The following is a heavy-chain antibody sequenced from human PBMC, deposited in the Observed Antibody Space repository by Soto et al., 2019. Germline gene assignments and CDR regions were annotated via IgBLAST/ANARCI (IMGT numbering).Heavy chain of an antibody. CDR2: IYYSGST. Sequence: TCTLSGGSISSSSYYFGGIRQPPGKGLEWIGSIYYSGSTTYNPSLKSRVTISVDTSKNRFSLKLSSVTAADNAVYYCAPYHHSDGSGFYHFLDPWRPGSQVP. V-gene: IGHV4-39*07. CDR3: APYHHSDGSGFYHFLDP. J-gene: IGHJ5*02. D-gene: IGHD3-22*01. CDR1: GGSISSSSYY.